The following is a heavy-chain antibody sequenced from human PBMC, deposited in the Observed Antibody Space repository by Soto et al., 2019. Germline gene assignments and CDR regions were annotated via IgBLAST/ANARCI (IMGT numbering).Heavy chain of an antibody. D-gene: IGHD2-21*02. V-gene: IGHV4-39*01. J-gene: IGHJ2*01. Sequence: QLQLQESGPGLVKPSETLSLTCTISGGSISTTNYYWGWIRQPPGKGLERIGTIYDSGSTYYNPSLKSRVTISVDTSKNQFSLKLSSVTAADTAVYYCASRGDDDWYFDLWGRGTLVTVSS. CDR2: IYDSGST. CDR3: ASRGDDDWYFDL. CDR1: GGSISTTNYY.